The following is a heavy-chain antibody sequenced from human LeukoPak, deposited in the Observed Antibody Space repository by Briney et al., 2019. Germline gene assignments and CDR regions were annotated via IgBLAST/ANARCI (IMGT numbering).Heavy chain of an antibody. CDR3: ARGHMLFNGSGSSNWFDP. CDR2: INHSGST. J-gene: IGHJ5*02. CDR1: GGSFSGYY. D-gene: IGHD3-10*01. Sequence: PSETLSLTCAVYGGSFSGYYWSWIRQPPGKGLEWIGEINHSGSTNYNPSLKSRVTISVDTSKNQFSLKLSSVTAADTAVYYCARGHMLFNGSGSSNWFDPWGQGALVTVSS. V-gene: IGHV4-34*01.